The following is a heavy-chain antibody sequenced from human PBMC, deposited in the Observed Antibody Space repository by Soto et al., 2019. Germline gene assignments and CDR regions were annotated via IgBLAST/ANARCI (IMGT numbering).Heavy chain of an antibody. CDR1: GGSFSGYY. CDR3: ARGGGRGYSYGYGIRDDAFNL. D-gene: IGHD5-18*01. V-gene: IGHV4-34*01. CDR2: INHLGRT. J-gene: IGHJ3*01. Sequence: TSETLSLTCAVYGGSFSGYYWSWIRQPPGKGLEWIGEINHLGRTNYNPSRKSLVTILVDKSKNQFSLKMNSVTAADTAVYFCARGGGRGYSYGYGIRDDAFNLWGQGTMVTVSS.